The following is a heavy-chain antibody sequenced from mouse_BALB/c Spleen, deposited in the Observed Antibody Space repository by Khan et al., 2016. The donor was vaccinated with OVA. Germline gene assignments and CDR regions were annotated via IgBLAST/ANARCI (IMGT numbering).Heavy chain of an antibody. D-gene: IGHD1-2*01. CDR3: ARTARIKY. Sequence: EVQLQESGPGLVKPSQSLSLTCTVTGYSITSGYGWNWIRQFPGKKLGWMGSISYSGSTNYNPSLKSRISITRDTSKNQFFLQLNSVATEDTATYYCARTARIKYWGQGTTLTVSA. V-gene: IGHV3-2*02. CDR1: GYSITSGYG. J-gene: IGHJ2*01. CDR2: ISYSGST.